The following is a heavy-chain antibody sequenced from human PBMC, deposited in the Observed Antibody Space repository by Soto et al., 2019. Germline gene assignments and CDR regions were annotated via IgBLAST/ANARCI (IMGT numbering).Heavy chain of an antibody. CDR1: GDSVSSNTAA. J-gene: IGHJ4*02. D-gene: IGHD6-19*01. CDR3: ARGVAGSGFDL. Sequence: PSQTLSLTCAISGDSVSSNTAAWNWIRSSPSRGLEWLGRTYYRSNWRHDYAVSVRSRITVNPDTSKNHFSLQLNSVTPDDTAVYYCARGVAGSGFDLWGQEPLVTVSS. V-gene: IGHV6-1*01. CDR2: TYYRSNWRH.